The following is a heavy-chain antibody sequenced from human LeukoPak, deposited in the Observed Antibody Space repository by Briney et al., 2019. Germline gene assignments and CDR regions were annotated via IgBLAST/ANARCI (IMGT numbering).Heavy chain of an antibody. J-gene: IGHJ6*03. CDR1: GGSFSGYY. V-gene: IGHV4-34*01. Sequence: PSGTLSLTCAVCGGSFSGYYWSWIRQPPGKGLEWIGEINHSGSTNYNPSLKSRVTISVDTSKNQFSLKLSSVTAADTAVYYCARVKDPGGYYYYYYMDVWGKGTTVTVSS. CDR2: INHSGST. CDR3: ARVKDPGGYYYYYYMDV. D-gene: IGHD3-16*01.